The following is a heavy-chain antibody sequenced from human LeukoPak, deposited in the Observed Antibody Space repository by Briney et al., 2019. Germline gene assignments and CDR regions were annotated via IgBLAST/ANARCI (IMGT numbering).Heavy chain of an antibody. CDR3: ARQKKYSSGWYDAFDI. D-gene: IGHD6-19*01. Sequence: PGGSLRLSCAASGFTFSSYAMSWVRQAPGKGLEWVSAISGSGGSTYYADSVKGRFTISRDNSKNTLYLQMNSLRAEDTAVYYCARQKKYSSGWYDAFDIWGQGTMVTVSS. CDR2: ISGSGGST. CDR1: GFTFSSYA. V-gene: IGHV3-23*01. J-gene: IGHJ3*02.